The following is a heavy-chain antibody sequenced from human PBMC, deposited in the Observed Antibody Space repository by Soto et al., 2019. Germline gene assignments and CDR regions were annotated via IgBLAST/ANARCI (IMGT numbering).Heavy chain of an antibody. CDR2: IWYDGSNK. D-gene: IGHD3-3*01. J-gene: IGHJ4*02. CDR1: GFTFSSYG. Sequence: GGSLRLSCAASGFTFSSYGMHWVRQAPGKGLEWVAVIWYDGSNKYYADSVKGRFTISRDNSKNTLYLQMNSLRAEDTAVYYCARGGYYDFWSGYLDFDYWGQGTLVTVSS. V-gene: IGHV3-33*01. CDR3: ARGGYYDFWSGYLDFDY.